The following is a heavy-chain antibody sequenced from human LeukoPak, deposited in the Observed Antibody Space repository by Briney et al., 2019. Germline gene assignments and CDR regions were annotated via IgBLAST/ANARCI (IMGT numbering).Heavy chain of an antibody. CDR3: ARAGGSTVSHSDY. CDR1: GFTFSSYS. V-gene: IGHV3-21*01. Sequence: GGSLRLSCAASGFTFSSYSTIWIRQAPGKGLEWVSSISSSTSYIYYADSVKGRFTISKDNAKNSLYLQMNSLRAEDTAVYYCARAGGSTVSHSDYWGQGTLVTVSS. D-gene: IGHD4-17*01. CDR2: ISSSTSYI. J-gene: IGHJ4*02.